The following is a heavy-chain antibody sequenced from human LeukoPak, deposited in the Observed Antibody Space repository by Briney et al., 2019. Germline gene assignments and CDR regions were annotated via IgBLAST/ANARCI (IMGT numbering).Heavy chain of an antibody. Sequence: GGSLRLSRAASGFTFSSYEMNWVRQAPGKGLEWVSYISSSGSTIYYADSVKGRFTISRDNAKNSLYLQMNSLRAEDTAVYYCARDPLPYYDILTGYYSQPHYFDYWGQGTLVTVSS. CDR1: GFTFSSYE. CDR3: ARDPLPYYDILTGYYSQPHYFDY. J-gene: IGHJ4*02. D-gene: IGHD3-9*01. CDR2: ISSSGSTI. V-gene: IGHV3-48*03.